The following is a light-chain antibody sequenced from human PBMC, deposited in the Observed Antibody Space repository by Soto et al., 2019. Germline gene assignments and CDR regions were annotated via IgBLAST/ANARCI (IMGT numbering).Light chain of an antibody. J-gene: IGLJ1*01. CDR2: DVS. V-gene: IGLV2-11*01. Sequence: QSVLTQPRSVAGSPGQSVTISCTGTSSDVGGYNHVSWYQQHPGKAPKLMIYDVSKRPSGVPDRFSGSNSGNTASLTISGLQAEDEADYYCCSYAGSYTFGVFGTGTKVTVL. CDR1: SSDVGGYNH. CDR3: CSYAGSYTFGV.